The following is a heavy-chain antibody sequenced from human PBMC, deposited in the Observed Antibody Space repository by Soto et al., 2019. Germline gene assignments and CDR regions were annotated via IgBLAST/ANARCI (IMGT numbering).Heavy chain of an antibody. V-gene: IGHV6-1*01. D-gene: IGHD3-3*01. CDR3: ASEFPYYVSSDSYLDY. CDR1: GDSVSGNSAA. J-gene: IGHJ4*02. Sequence: SQTLSLTCAISGDSVSGNSAAWNWIRQSPSRGLEWLGRTYYRSRWYNDYAVSVKSRITVTPDTSKNQFSLHLNSVTPEDTAVYYCASEFPYYVSSDSYLDYWGQGALVTGSS. CDR2: TYYRSRWYN.